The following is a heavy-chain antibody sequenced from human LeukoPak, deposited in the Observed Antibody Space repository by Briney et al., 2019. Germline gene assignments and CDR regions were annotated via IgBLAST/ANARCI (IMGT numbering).Heavy chain of an antibody. CDR3: ARGPLRDYDYVWGSYRYQDRKRFDP. J-gene: IGHJ5*02. V-gene: IGHV4-39*07. Sequence: RPSETLSLTCTVSGGSISSSSYYWGWIRQPPGKGLEWIGSIYYSGSTYYNPSLKSRVTISVDTSKNQFSLKLSSVTAADTAVYYCARGPLRDYDYVWGSYRYQDRKRFDPWGQGTLVTVSS. CDR2: IYYSGST. CDR1: GGSISSSSYY. D-gene: IGHD3-16*02.